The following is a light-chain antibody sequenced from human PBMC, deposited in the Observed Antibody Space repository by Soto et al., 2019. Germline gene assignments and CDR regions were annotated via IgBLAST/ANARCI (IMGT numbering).Light chain of an antibody. V-gene: IGLV2-8*01. J-gene: IGLJ2*01. CDR1: SSDVGGYNY. CDR2: EVY. CDR3: SAYAGSSTWV. Sequence: QSAPTQPPSASGSPGQSVTFSCTGTSSDVGGYNYVSWYQQYPGKAPKLMIYEVYQRPSGVPDRFSGSKSGNTASLTVSGLQPEDEDDYYCSAYAGSSTWVFGGGTKLPVL.